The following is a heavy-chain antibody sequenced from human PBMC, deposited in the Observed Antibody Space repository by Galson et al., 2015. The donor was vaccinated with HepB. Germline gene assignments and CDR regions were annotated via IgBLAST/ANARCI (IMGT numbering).Heavy chain of an antibody. CDR2: INPSDGST. D-gene: IGHD3-22*01. V-gene: IGHV1-46*01. CDR1: GYTFTSYY. CDR3: ARDLRSLSDDFSGYYYVLGS. Sequence: SVKVSCKASGYTFTSYYMHWVRQAPGQGLEWMGIINPSDGSTSYAQKFQGRVTMTRDTSTSTVYMKLSNLRSEDTAVYYCARDLRSLSDDFSGYYYVLGSWGQGTLVTVSS. J-gene: IGHJ5*02.